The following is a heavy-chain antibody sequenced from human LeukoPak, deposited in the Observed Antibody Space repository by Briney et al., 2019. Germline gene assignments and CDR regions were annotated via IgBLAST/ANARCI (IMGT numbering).Heavy chain of an antibody. CDR3: AYQSTDESGLDY. CDR2: TYYRSKWYN. Sequence: SQTLSLTFAISGDSVSINSAAWNWIRQSPSRGLEWLGRTYYRSKWYNDYAVSVKSRITINPDTSKNQFSLQLNSVTPEDTAVYYCAYQSTDESGLDYWGQGTLVTVSS. CDR1: GDSVSINSAA. J-gene: IGHJ4*02. V-gene: IGHV6-1*01. D-gene: IGHD3-10*01.